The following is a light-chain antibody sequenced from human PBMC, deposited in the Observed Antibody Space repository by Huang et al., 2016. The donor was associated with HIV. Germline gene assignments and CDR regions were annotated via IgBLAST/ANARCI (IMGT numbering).Light chain of an antibody. CDR1: ERVSSN. CDR2: GGS. J-gene: IGKJ1*01. V-gene: IGKV3-15*01. CDR3: QQYNTWPWT. Sequence: EIVMTQSPATLSVSPGGGATLSCRASERVSSNLAWYQQKPGQAPRLLIYGGSTRAAGIPATFSGSGSGTEFSRTNSSLQSEDFAFYHCQQYNTWPWTFGQGTKVEIK.